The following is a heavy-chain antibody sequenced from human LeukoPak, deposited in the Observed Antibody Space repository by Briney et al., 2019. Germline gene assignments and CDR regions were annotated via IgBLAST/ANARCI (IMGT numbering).Heavy chain of an antibody. V-gene: IGHV1-58*02. CDR3: AAGSGWYRFDY. Sequence: SVRVSCKASGFTFTSSAIRWVRRARGQRLEWIGWIVVGSGNTNYAQKFQERVTITRDMSTSTAYMELSSLTSEDSAVYYCAAGSGWYRFDYWGQGTLVTVSS. CDR2: IVVGSGNT. CDR1: GFTFTSSA. D-gene: IGHD6-19*01. J-gene: IGHJ4*02.